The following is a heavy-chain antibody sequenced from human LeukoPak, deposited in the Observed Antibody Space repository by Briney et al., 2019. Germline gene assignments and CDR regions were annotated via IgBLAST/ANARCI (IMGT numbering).Heavy chain of an antibody. V-gene: IGHV4-39*07. CDR2: IYYSGST. D-gene: IGHD3-10*01. J-gene: IGHJ4*02. CDR1: GGSISSSSYY. Sequence: SETLSLTCTVSGGSISSSSYYWGWIRQPPGKGLEWIGSIYYSGSTYYNPSLKSRVTISVDTSKNQFSLKLSSVTAADTAVYYCARVNRYYYGSGSYSHYFDYWGQGTLVTVSS. CDR3: ARVNRYYYGSGSYSHYFDY.